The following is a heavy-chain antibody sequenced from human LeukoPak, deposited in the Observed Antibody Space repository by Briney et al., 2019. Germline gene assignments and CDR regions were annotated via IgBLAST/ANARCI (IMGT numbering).Heavy chain of an antibody. J-gene: IGHJ4*02. D-gene: IGHD3-10*01. CDR2: IIPILGIA. CDR3: ASDRRDYYGSGKGGY. V-gene: IGHV1-69*04. Sequence: SVKVSCKASGGTFSSYAISWVRQAPGQGLEWMGRIIPILGIANYAQKFQGRVTITADKSTSTAYMELSSLRSEDTAVYYCASDRRDYYGSGKGGYWGQGTLVTVSS. CDR1: GGTFSSYA.